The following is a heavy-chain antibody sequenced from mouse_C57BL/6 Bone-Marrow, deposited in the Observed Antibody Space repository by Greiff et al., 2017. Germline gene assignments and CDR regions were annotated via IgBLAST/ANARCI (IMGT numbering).Heavy chain of an antibody. CDR1: GYTFTSYW. Sequence: QVQLQQPGAELVKPGASVKLSCKASGYTFTSYWMHWVKQRPGQGLEWIGMIHPNSGSTNYNEKFKSKATLTVDKSSSTAYMQLSSLTSEDSAVYYCARDGSSGLAMDYWGQGTSVTVSS. V-gene: IGHV1-64*01. CDR3: ARDGSSGLAMDY. D-gene: IGHD3-2*02. CDR2: IHPNSGST. J-gene: IGHJ4*01.